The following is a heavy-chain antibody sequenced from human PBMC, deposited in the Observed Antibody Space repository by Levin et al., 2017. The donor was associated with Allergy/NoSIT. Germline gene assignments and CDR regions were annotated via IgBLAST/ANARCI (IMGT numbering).Heavy chain of an antibody. Sequence: LEESLKISCAASGILFSSYDMNWVRQAPGKGLEWVSSISAGGNYIYYADSVKGRFTISRDNAKNSLFLQMNSLRAEDTAVYYCASWAMYHYDRSAFDYFYYAMDVWGQGTTVTVSS. CDR2: ISAGGNYI. CDR1: GILFSSYD. D-gene: IGHD3-22*01. CDR3: ASWAMYHYDRSAFDYFYYAMDV. V-gene: IGHV3-21*01. J-gene: IGHJ6*02.